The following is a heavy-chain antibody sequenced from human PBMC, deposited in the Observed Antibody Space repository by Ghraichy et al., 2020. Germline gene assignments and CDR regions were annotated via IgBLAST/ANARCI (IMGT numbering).Heavy chain of an antibody. Sequence: SETLSLTCTVSGGSISSYYWSWSRQPPGKGLEWIGYIYYSGSTNYNPSLKSRVTISVDTSKNQFSLKLSSVTAADTAVYYCARTNWGSSGAFDIWGQGTMVTVSS. D-gene: IGHD7-27*01. CDR3: ARTNWGSSGAFDI. J-gene: IGHJ3*02. CDR1: GGSISSYY. CDR2: IYYSGST. V-gene: IGHV4-59*01.